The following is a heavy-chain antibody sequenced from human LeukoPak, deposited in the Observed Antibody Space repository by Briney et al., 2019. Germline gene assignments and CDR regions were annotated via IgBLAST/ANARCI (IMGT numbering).Heavy chain of an antibody. V-gene: IGHV4-39*01. CDR3: ARRKDHAFDI. Sequence: SETLSLTCTVSGGSITSYYWGWIRQPPGKGLEWIGSIYYSGSTYYDPSLKSRVTISVDTSNNQFSLKLSSVTAADTAVYCCARRKDHAFDIWGQGTMVTVSS. CDR1: GGSITSYY. J-gene: IGHJ3*02. CDR2: IYYSGST.